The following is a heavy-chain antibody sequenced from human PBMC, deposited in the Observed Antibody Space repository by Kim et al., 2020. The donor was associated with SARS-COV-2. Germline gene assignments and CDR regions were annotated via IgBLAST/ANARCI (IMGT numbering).Heavy chain of an antibody. V-gene: IGHV3-43*02. D-gene: IGHD2-2*01. CDR2: ISGDGGST. J-gene: IGHJ6*02. CDR1: GFTFDDYA. CDR3: AKDRERLVPAARFAIYYYYGMDV. Sequence: GGSLRLSCAASGFTFDDYAMHWVRQAPGKGLEWVSLISGDGGSTYYADSVKGRFTISRDNSKNSLYLQMNSLRTEDTALYYCAKDRERLVPAARFAIYYYYGMDVWGQGTTVTVSS.